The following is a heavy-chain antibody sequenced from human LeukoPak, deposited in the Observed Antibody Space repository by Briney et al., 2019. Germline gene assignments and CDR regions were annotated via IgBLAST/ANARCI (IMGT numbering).Heavy chain of an antibody. J-gene: IGHJ4*02. CDR2: IYYSGST. CDR3: AREPTYYYDSSGYIDY. V-gene: IGHV4-59*12. Sequence: SETLSLTCTVSGGSISSYYWSWIRQPPGKGLEWIGYIYYSGSTNYNPSLKSRVTISVDTSKNQFSLKLSSVTAADTAVYYCAREPTYYYDSSGYIDYWGQGTLVTVSS. CDR1: GGSISSYY. D-gene: IGHD3-22*01.